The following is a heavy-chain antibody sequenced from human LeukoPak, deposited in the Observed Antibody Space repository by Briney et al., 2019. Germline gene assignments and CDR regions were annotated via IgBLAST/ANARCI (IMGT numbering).Heavy chain of an antibody. CDR3: AIIAQHPTY. D-gene: IGHD1-26*01. CDR2: IYSGGST. J-gene: IGHJ4*02. V-gene: IGHV3-53*01. CDR1: GFTFSSYS. Sequence: GGSLRLSCAASGFTFSSYSMNWVRQAPGKGLEWVSVIYSGGSTYYADSVKGRFTISRDNSKNTLYLQMNSLRAEDTAVYYCAIIAQHPTYWGQGTLVTVSS.